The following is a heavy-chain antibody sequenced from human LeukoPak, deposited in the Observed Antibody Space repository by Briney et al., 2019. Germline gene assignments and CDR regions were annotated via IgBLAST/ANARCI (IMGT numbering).Heavy chain of an antibody. CDR1: GYKFIYHW. J-gene: IGHJ5*02. V-gene: IGHV5-51*01. CDR3: ARLVTPGVTRWFDP. Sequence: GESLKISFNTSGYKFIYHWIGWVRQMPGKGREWMAIIYPGDSDARYSPSFQGQVTISADKSITTAYLQWSSLKASDTATYYCARLVTPGVTRWFDPWGQGTPVTVSS. D-gene: IGHD1-1*01. CDR2: IYPGDSDA.